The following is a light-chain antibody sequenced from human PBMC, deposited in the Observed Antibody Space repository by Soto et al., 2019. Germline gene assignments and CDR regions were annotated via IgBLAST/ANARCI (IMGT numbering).Light chain of an antibody. V-gene: IGKV3-20*01. CDR3: QQYGSSSVP. J-gene: IGKJ1*01. CDR1: QSVSSN. CDR2: DIS. Sequence: EMVMTQAAATMSINQGERATLSCRASQSVSSNLAWYQQKPGRAPRVLIYDISTRATGIPTRFSGSGSGTDFTLTISRLEPEDFAVYYCQQYGSSSVPFGQ.